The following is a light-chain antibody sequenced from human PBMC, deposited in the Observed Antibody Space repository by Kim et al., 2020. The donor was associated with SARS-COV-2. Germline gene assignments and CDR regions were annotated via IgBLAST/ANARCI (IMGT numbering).Light chain of an antibody. CDR1: EDIRKS. V-gene: IGKV1-17*02. Sequence: QMTQSPSSLSASVGDGITITCRAGEDIRKSVAWYQHKPGKAPTRLVFEASTLEGGVPPRFSASGSGTQFALIINNLQHEDSATYFCLQHHLYPLTFGGGTKVDIK. CDR3: LQHHLYPLT. CDR2: EAS. J-gene: IGKJ4*02.